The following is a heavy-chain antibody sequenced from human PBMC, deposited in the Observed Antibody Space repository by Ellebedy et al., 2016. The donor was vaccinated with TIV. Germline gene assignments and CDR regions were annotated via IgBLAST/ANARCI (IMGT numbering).Heavy chain of an antibody. V-gene: IGHV4-61*01. CDR1: GFSLSNARMG. CDR3: ARDFGSSTFDF. J-gene: IGHJ4*02. CDR2: IYYSGST. D-gene: IGHD2-15*01. Sequence: SGPTLVKPTETLTLTCTVSGFSLSNARMGVSWIRQPPGKGLEWIGYIYYSGSTNYNPSLKSRVTISVDTSKNQFSLKLSSVTAADTAVYYCARDFGSSTFDFWGLGTLVTVSP.